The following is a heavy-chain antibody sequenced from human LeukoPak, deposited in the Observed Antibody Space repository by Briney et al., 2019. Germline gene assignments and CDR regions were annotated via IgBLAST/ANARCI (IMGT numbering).Heavy chain of an antibody. CDR1: GGSISSGGYY. V-gene: IGHV4-31*03. Sequence: PSQTLSLTCTVSGGSISSGGYYWSWIRQHPGKGLEWIGYIYYSGSTYYNPSLKSRVTISVDTSKNQFSLKLSSVTAADTAVYYCARGSGGSSWYPEYFQHWGQGTLVTVSS. CDR2: IYYSGST. J-gene: IGHJ1*01. CDR3: ARGSGGSSWYPEYFQH. D-gene: IGHD6-13*01.